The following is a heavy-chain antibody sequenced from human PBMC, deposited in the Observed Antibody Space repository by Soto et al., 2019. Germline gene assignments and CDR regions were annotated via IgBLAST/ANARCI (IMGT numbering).Heavy chain of an antibody. CDR2: YHSGGST. J-gene: IGHJ6*02. D-gene: IGHD1-1*01. CDR3: VSRRQMERGNDYGLDV. Sequence: QVQLQESGSGLVKPSQSLSLTCTVSGVSLNTADTWWSWIRQSPGKGLEFIGYYHSGGSTYYDASFRSRVIRSADTSSSQFSLKLSSVTVADTAVYFWVSRRQMERGNDYGLDVWGPGPTVPVSS. CDR1: GVSLNTADTW. V-gene: IGHV4-30-4*01.